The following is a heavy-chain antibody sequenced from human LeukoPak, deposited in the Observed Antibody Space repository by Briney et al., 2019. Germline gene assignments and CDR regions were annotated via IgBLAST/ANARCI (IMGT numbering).Heavy chain of an antibody. J-gene: IGHJ4*02. V-gene: IGHV3-7*04. D-gene: IGHD3-16*01. CDR2: MNQLGNEK. CDR3: ARGTYYYEF. CDR1: KFTFSSYW. Sequence: GGSLRLSCAASKFTFSSYWMSWVRQAPSKGPEWVAYMNQLGNEKNYLDSVKGRFTISRDNAKNSLYLQMTSLRAEDTAVYYCARGTYYYEFWGQGTLVTVSS.